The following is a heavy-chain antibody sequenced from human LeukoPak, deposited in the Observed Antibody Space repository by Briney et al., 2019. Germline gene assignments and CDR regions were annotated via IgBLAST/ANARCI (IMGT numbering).Heavy chain of an antibody. J-gene: IGHJ3*01. Sequence: SETLSLTCSVSGYSISSDYYWGWIRQPPGQGLEWIGTIYHSGSTYYNPSLKSRVTISIDMSKNQFSLKLSSVTAADTAVYYCAKERQVAMIGASDVWGQGTMVTVSS. CDR2: IYHSGST. V-gene: IGHV4-38-2*02. CDR3: AKERQVAMIGASDV. CDR1: GYSISSDYY. D-gene: IGHD5-12*01.